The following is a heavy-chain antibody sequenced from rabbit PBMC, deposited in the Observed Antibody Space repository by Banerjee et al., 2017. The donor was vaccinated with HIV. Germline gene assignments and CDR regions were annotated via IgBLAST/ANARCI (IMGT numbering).Heavy chain of an antibody. CDR1: GFSFSSGYW. Sequence: QEQLEESGGDLVKPEGSLTLTCTASGFSFSSGYWMCWVRQAPGKGLEWIGCIYTGDDTTYYANWAKGRFTISKTSWTTVTLQMTSLTAADTATYFCARDYVGDSYSAFDLWGQGTLVTVS. V-gene: IGHV1S45*01. J-gene: IGHJ4*01. D-gene: IGHD8-1*01. CDR3: ARDYVGDSYSAFDL. CDR2: IYTGDDTT.